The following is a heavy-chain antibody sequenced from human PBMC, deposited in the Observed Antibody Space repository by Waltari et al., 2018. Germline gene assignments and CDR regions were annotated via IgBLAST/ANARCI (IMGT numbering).Heavy chain of an antibody. CDR2: VARSGRT. J-gene: IGHJ4*02. CDR3: ARDRGRGLYLDS. D-gene: IGHD2-15*01. CDR1: GDSMISNYF. Sequence: QLQLQESGPGLVKPSGTLSLTCVVSGDSMISNYFWRWVRQSPGKGVEWIGQVARSGRTNYSPSFASRVIMSLDTSINHFSLNMHSATAADTAVYYCARDRGRGLYLDSWGRGILVSVSP. V-gene: IGHV4-4*02.